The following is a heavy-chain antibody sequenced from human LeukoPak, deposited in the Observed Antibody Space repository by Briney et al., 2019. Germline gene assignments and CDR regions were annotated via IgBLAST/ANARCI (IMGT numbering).Heavy chain of an antibody. V-gene: IGHV4-4*09. Sequence: SETLSLPCTVSGGFISSYYWRWTRQPPGKGLEWIGYIYTSGSTNYNPSLKSRVTISVDTSKNQFSLKLSSVTAADTAVYYCARRYYDILTGYHYYMDVWGKGTTVTVSS. D-gene: IGHD3-9*01. CDR1: GGFISSYY. J-gene: IGHJ6*03. CDR2: IYTSGST. CDR3: ARRYYDILTGYHYYMDV.